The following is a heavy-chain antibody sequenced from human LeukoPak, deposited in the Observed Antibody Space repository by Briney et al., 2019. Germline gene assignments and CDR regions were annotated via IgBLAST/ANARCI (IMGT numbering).Heavy chain of an antibody. CDR2: ISTSSRYI. J-gene: IGHJ5*02. V-gene: IGHV3-21*01. CDR1: GFTLSNYD. Sequence: GGSLGLSCAASGFTLSNYDMNWVRQAPGKGLEWVSSISTSSRYIYYKDSVRGRFTISRDDAKNSLYLEMNSLRAEDTAAYYCARADCSSSTCYLRRSWFDPWGQGTLVTVSS. CDR3: ARADCSSSTCYLRRSWFDP. D-gene: IGHD2-2*01.